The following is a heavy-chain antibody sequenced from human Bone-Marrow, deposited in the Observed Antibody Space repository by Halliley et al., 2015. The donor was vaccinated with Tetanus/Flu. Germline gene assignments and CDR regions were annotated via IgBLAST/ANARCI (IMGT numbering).Heavy chain of an antibody. J-gene: IGHJ4*02. CDR3: ATEGQRSRTLDY. CDR1: GFTFSNNY. D-gene: IGHD2-2*01. Sequence: SLRLSCAASGFTFSNNYMRWVRQAPGMGLGWVSLIYSGGGSFYTHSVEGRFTISRDDYMYTVYLQMNNVRAGDTAIYYCATEGQRSRTLDYWGQGSLVIVSS. CDR2: IYSGGGS. V-gene: IGHV3-53*01.